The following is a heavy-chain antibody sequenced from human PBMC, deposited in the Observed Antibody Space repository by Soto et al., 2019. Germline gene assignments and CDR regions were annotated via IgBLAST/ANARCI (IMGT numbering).Heavy chain of an antibody. J-gene: IGHJ4*02. Sequence: QVQLVQSGAEVKKPGSSVEVSCKASGGTFSSYAISWVRQAPGQGLEWMGGIIPIFGTANYAQKFQGRVTITADESTSTAYMELSSLRSEDTAVYYCARGTEMATIRAQNFDYWGQGTLVTVSS. D-gene: IGHD5-12*01. CDR1: GGTFSSYA. CDR2: IIPIFGTA. CDR3: ARGTEMATIRAQNFDY. V-gene: IGHV1-69*01.